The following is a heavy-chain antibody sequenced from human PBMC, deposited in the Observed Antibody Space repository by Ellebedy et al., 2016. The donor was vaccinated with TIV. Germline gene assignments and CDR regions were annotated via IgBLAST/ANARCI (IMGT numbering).Heavy chain of an antibody. CDR3: ARDGAGTTVFDY. V-gene: IGHV1-18*01. J-gene: IGHJ4*02. CDR1: GYTFTSYG. D-gene: IGHD4-17*01. CDR2: ISVYNGNT. Sequence: ASVKVSCKASGYTFTSYGISWVRQAPGQGLEWMGWISVYNGNTNYAQKFQGRVTMTTDTPTSTAYMELRGLRSDDTAVYYCARDGAGTTVFDYWGQGTLVTVSS.